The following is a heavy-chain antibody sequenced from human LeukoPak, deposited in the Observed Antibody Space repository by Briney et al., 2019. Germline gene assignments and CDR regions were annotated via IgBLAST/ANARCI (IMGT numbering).Heavy chain of an antibody. Sequence: PSETLSLTCAVSGGSISSSNWWSWVRQPPGKGLEWIGEIYHSGSTNYNPSLKSRVTISVDKSKNQFSLKLSSVTAADTAVYYCAREAVRGVIRGYNWFDPWGQGTLVTVSS. CDR2: IYHSGST. J-gene: IGHJ5*02. V-gene: IGHV4-4*02. D-gene: IGHD3-10*01. CDR3: AREAVRGVIRGYNWFDP. CDR1: GGSISSSNW.